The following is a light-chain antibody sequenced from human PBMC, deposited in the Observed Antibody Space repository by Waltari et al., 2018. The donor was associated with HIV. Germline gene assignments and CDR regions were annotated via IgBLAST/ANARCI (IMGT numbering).Light chain of an antibody. V-gene: IGKV1-9*01. Sequence: EIQLTQSPSFLSASVGDRVTITCRASEDFNNFLGWYQQKPGVAPKLLIYAASTLEDEVPSRFSGSGSGTDFTLTISSLQPEDFATYFCQQLNTYPPDTFGPGTKLEI. CDR3: QQLNTYPPDT. CDR1: EDFNNF. J-gene: IGKJ2*01. CDR2: AAS.